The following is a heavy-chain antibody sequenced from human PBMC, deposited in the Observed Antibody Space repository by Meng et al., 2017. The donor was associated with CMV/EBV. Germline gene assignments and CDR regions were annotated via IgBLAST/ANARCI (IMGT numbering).Heavy chain of an antibody. Sequence: GESLKISCAASGFTFSNYAMHWVRQAPGKGPEWVAFIRYDGSNKYYADSVKGRFTISRDNSKNTLYLQMNSLSAEDTAVYYRVKEHVMDVWGQGTTVTVSS. CDR3: VKEHVMDV. J-gene: IGHJ6*02. CDR1: GFTFSNYA. V-gene: IGHV3-30*02. CDR2: IRYDGSNK.